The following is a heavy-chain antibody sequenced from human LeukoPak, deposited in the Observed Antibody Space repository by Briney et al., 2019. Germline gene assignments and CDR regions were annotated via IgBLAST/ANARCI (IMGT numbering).Heavy chain of an antibody. CDR2: IRYGGTNK. CDR1: GFTFSSYG. V-gene: IGHV3-30*02. CDR3: VGFWSGYPTHAFDI. Sequence: PGGSLRLSCAASGFTFSSYGMHWVRQAPGKGLEWVAFIRYGGTNKYYADSVKGRFTISRDNSKNTLYLQMNSLRVEDTAVYYCVGFWSGYPTHAFDIWGQGTMVTVSS. D-gene: IGHD3-3*01. J-gene: IGHJ3*02.